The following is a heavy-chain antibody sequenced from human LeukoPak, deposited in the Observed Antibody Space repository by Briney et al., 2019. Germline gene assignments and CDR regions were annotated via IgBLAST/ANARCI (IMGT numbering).Heavy chain of an antibody. CDR2: IYTSGST. V-gene: IGHV4-4*07. CDR3: ARAGYDILTGYYGLPFDY. J-gene: IGHJ4*02. CDR1: GCSISSYY. Sequence: SETLSLTCTVSGCSISSYYWSWIRQPAGKGLEWIGRIYTSGSTNYNPSLKSRVTMSVDTSKNQFSLKLSSVAAADTAVYYCARAGYDILTGYYGLPFDYWGQGTLVTVSS. D-gene: IGHD3-9*01.